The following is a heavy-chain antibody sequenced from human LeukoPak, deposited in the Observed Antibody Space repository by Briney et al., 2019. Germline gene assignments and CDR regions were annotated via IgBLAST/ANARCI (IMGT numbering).Heavy chain of an antibody. Sequence: PSQTLSLTCTVSGGSISSGSYYWSWIRQPAGKGLEWIGRIYTSGSTNYNPSLKSRVTISVDTSKNQFSLQLSSVTAADTAVYYCASGMYYDFWSGYTLDYWGQGTLVTVSS. CDR2: IYTSGST. V-gene: IGHV4-61*02. J-gene: IGHJ4*02. CDR1: GGSISSGSYY. CDR3: ASGMYYDFWSGYTLDY. D-gene: IGHD3-3*01.